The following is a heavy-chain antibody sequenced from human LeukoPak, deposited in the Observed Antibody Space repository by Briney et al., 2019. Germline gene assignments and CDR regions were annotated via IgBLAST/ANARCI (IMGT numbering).Heavy chain of an antibody. CDR2: IFYGRST. J-gene: IGHJ3*01. V-gene: IGHV4-39*01. CDR3: VRHQDSGAHESAFNV. D-gene: IGHD4-17*01. Sequence: SETLSLTCTVSGGSISTSSYYWGWIRQPPGKDLEWIGSIFYGRSTYYNPSLESRLAITVDTSKNQFSLELSSVTAADTAVYYCVRHQDSGAHESAFNVWGQGTMVTVSS. CDR1: GGSISTSSYY.